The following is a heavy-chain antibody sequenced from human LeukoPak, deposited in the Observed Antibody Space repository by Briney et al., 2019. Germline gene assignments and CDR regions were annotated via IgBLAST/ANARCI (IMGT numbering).Heavy chain of an antibody. D-gene: IGHD3-10*01. CDR2: ISSSSSYI. CDR1: GFTFSSYS. CDR3: ARDGAGNFDY. V-gene: IGHV3-21*01. Sequence: KTGGSLRLSCAASGFTFSSYSMNWVRQAPGKGLEWVSSISSSSSYIYYADSVKGRFTISRDNAKNSLYLQMNSLRAEDTAVYYCARDGAGNFDYWGQGTLVTVSS. J-gene: IGHJ4*02.